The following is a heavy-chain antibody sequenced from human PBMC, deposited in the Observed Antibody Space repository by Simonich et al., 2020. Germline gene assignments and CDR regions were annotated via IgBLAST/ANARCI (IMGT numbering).Heavy chain of an antibody. CDR3: ARVGYSNYYYYGMDV. CDR2: IYHNGVT. CDR1: GYSISSGYY. Sequence: QVQLQESGPGLVKPSETLSLTCAVSGYSISSGYYWGWIRQPPGMGLEWIGSIYHNGVTDSTPSLKERDTRSVDTSKNQFSLKLSSVTAADTAVYYCARVGYSNYYYYGMDVWGQGTTVTVSS. J-gene: IGHJ6*02. V-gene: IGHV4-38-2*01. D-gene: IGHD6-13*01.